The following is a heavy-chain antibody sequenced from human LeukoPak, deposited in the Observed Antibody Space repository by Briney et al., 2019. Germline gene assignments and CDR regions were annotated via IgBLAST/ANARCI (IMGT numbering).Heavy chain of an antibody. CDR1: GFTFSSYW. D-gene: IGHD3-9*01. CDR2: ITGSGART. J-gene: IGHJ5*02. CDR3: AKVPRQHDNWFDP. V-gene: IGHV3-23*01. Sequence: GGSLRLSCEASGFTFSSYWMTWVRQAPGKGLEWVSTITGSGARTFYADPVKGRFTVSRDNAKNTLYLQMNSLSAEDTAIYYCAKVPRQHDNWFDPWGQGTLVTVSS.